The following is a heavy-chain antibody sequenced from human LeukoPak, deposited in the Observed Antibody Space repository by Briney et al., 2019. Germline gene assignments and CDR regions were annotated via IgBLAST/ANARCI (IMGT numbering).Heavy chain of an antibody. Sequence: GASVKVSCKASGYTFTGQYLHWVRQAPGQGLEWMGWINPNSGDTNYAQKFQGRVTMTRDTSISTAYMELSRLRSDDTAVYFRASGSGTYSPDYWGQGTLVTVSS. CDR1: GYTFTGQY. J-gene: IGHJ4*02. V-gene: IGHV1-2*02. D-gene: IGHD3-10*01. CDR2: INPNSGDT. CDR3: ASGSGTYSPDY.